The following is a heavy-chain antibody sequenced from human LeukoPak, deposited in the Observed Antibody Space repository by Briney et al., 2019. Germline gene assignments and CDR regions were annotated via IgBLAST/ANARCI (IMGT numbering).Heavy chain of an antibody. V-gene: IGHV4-34*01. D-gene: IGHD2-2*01. Sequence: SETLSLTCVVYGGSFSGYYWSWNRQPPGKGLEWIGEINHSGSTNYNPSLKSRVTISVDTSKNQFSLTLSSVTAADTAVYYCARVARCTSCFDVDYWGQGTLVTVSS. J-gene: IGHJ4*02. CDR2: INHSGST. CDR3: ARVARCTSCFDVDY. CDR1: GGSFSGYY.